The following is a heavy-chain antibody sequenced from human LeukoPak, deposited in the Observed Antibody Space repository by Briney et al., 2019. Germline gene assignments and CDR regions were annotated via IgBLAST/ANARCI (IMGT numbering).Heavy chain of an antibody. J-gene: IGHJ4*02. CDR3: TRDALFGSGRTHLDF. CDR2: IKQDGSEA. CDR1: EFTFNRYW. D-gene: IGHD3-10*01. V-gene: IGHV3-7*04. Sequence: QPGGSLRLSCAASEFTFNRYWMSWVRQAPGKGLHWVANIKQDGSEAHYVDSVKGRFTISRDNAKNSLSLQMNSLNVDDTGVYFCTRDALFGSGRTHLDFWSQGTLVSVSS.